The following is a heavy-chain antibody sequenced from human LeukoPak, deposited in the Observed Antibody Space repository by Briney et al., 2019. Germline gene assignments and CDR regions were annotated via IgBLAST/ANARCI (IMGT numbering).Heavy chain of an antibody. V-gene: IGHV4-59*01. CDR2: IYYSGST. CDR1: GGSISSYY. D-gene: IGHD2-15*01. J-gene: IGHJ5*02. CDR3: ARDPGYCSGGSCYSSYNWFDP. Sequence: SETLSFTCTVSGGSISSYYWSWIRQPPGKGLEWIGYIYYSGSTNYNPSLKSRVTISVDTSKNQFSLKLSSVTAADTAVYYCARDPGYCSGGSCYSSYNWFDPWGQGTLVTVSS.